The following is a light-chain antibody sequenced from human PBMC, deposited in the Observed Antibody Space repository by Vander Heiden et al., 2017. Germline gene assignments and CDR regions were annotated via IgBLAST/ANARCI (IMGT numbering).Light chain of an antibody. CDR3: QVWDSTSDHRFV. V-gene: IGLV3-21*03. CDR1: NIGSKS. Sequence: SYVLTQPPSVSVAPGTTARITCGGNNIGSKSVHWYQQKPGQAPVLVVYGDSDRPSGIPERFSGSNSGNTATLTISRVEAGDEADYYCQVWDSTSDHRFVFGTGTKVTVL. CDR2: GDS. J-gene: IGLJ1*01.